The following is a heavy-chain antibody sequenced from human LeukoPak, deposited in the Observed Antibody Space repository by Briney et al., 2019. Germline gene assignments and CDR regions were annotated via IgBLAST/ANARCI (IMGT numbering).Heavy chain of an antibody. J-gene: IGHJ6*03. D-gene: IGHD2-2*01. Sequence: PSETLSLTCTVSGGSLSNYYWTWIRQPPGKGLEWIGLIYSSGSTSYNPSLKSRVTISVDTSKNQFSLKLSSVTAADTAVYYCARSHRRYCSGTSCYEVSYYYYYMDVWGKGTTVTISS. CDR2: IYSSGST. V-gene: IGHV4-4*08. CDR1: GGSLSNYY. CDR3: ARSHRRYCSGTSCYEVSYYYYYMDV.